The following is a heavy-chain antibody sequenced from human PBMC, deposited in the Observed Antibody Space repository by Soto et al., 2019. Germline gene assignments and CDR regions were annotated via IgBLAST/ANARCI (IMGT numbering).Heavy chain of an antibody. D-gene: IGHD3-3*02. Sequence: GASVKVSCKAAGYTFSAYTMNWVRQAPGQSLEWMGWINVGSGNIRYSQNSQGRVSITRDTSASTVYMELTGLKSEDTAMYYCARDTETLGPRANDALDIWGQGTMVTVSS. CDR2: INVGSGNI. CDR3: ARDTETLGPRANDALDI. CDR1: GYTFSAYT. J-gene: IGHJ3*02. V-gene: IGHV1-3*01.